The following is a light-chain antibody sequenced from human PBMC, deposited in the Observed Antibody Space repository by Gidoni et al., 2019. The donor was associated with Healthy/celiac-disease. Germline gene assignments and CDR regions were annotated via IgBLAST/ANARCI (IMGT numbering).Light chain of an antibody. J-gene: IGKJ2*01. V-gene: IGKV4-1*01. CDR1: QSVLYSSKNKNY. Sequence: DIVMNQSPDSLAVALGERATINGKSSQSVLYSSKNKNYLAWYQQKPGQPPKLLIYWAATRASGVPDRFSGSGSGTDFTLTISSLQAEDVAFYFCQQYYRTPLTFGQGTKLEIK. CDR3: QQYYRTPLT. CDR2: WAA.